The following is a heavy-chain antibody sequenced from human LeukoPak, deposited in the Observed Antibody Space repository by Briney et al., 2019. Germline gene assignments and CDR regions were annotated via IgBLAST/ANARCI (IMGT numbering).Heavy chain of an antibody. V-gene: IGHV3-21*01. CDR2: ISSSSTYT. Sequence: PGGFLRLSCAASGFTFSSYNFNWVRQAPGKGLEWVSSISSSSTYTYYADSVKGRFTISRDNAKNTLYLQMDSLRAEDTGVYYCARSNQADDYWGQGTLVTVSS. D-gene: IGHD1-14*01. CDR3: ARSNQADDY. J-gene: IGHJ4*02. CDR1: GFTFSSYN.